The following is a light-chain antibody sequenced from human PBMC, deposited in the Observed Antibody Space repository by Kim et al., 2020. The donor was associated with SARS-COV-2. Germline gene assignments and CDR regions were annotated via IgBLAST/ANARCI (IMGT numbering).Light chain of an antibody. CDR3: QKYNSAPWT. CDR1: QDIANS. CDR2: AAS. J-gene: IGKJ1*01. Sequence: DIQMTQSPPSLSASVGDRVTITCRASQDIANSLAWYQQKPGKVPQVLIYAASTLQSGVPSRFSGSGSGTEFTLTIGSLQTEDVATYYGQKYNSAPWTFGPGTKVEIK. V-gene: IGKV1-27*01.